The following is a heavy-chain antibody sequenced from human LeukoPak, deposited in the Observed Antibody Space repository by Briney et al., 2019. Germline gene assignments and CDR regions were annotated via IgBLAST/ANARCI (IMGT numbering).Heavy chain of an antibody. Sequence: ASVKVSCKASGYTFTSYGINWVRQATGQGLEWMGWMNPNSGNTGYAQKFQGRVTMTRNTSISTAYMELSSPRSEDTAVYYCARGGGENYYFDYWGQGTLVTVSS. J-gene: IGHJ4*02. CDR1: GYTFTSYG. D-gene: IGHD2-15*01. CDR2: MNPNSGNT. CDR3: ARGGGENYYFDY. V-gene: IGHV1-8*01.